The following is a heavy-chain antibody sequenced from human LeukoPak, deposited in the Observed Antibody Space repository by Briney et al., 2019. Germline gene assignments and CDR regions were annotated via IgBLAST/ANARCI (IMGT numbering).Heavy chain of an antibody. CDR2: IKQDGSEK. CDR3: ARDGSSRREPTGHY. CDR1: GFTFSSYW. D-gene: IGHD1-14*01. Sequence: GGSLRLSCAASGFTFSSYWMSWVRQAPGKGLEWVANIKQDGSEKYYVDSVKGRFTISRDNAKNSLYLQMNSLRAEDTAVYYCARDGSSRREPTGHYWGQGTLVTVSS. J-gene: IGHJ4*02. V-gene: IGHV3-7*01.